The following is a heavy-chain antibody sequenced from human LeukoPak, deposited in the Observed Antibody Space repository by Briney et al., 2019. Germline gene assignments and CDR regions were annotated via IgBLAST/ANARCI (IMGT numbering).Heavy chain of an antibody. J-gene: IGHJ4*02. V-gene: IGHV4-59*01. Sequence: SETLSLTCSVSGGSITSYYWSWIRQPPGKGLEWIGYIYYSGSTSYNPSLKSRVTISVDTSKNQFSLKLSSVTAADTAVYYCARHQYSYGFFDYWGQGTLVTVSS. D-gene: IGHD5-18*01. CDR1: GGSITSYY. CDR2: IYYSGST. CDR3: ARHQYSYGFFDY.